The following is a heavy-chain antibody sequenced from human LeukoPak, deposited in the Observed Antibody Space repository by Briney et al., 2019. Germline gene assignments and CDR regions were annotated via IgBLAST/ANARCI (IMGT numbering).Heavy chain of an antibody. D-gene: IGHD2-8*01. CDR2: IYYDGST. Sequence: PSETLSLTCIVSGGSMRSASYYWVWLRQPPGQGLEWIGTIYYDGSTSHYTPSLKSRVTMFVDTAKNHFSLNLSSVTAADTAVYYCAGQGGGVALDYWGQGMLVTVSS. CDR1: GGSMRSASYY. V-gene: IGHV4-39*01. CDR3: AGQGGGVALDY. J-gene: IGHJ4*02.